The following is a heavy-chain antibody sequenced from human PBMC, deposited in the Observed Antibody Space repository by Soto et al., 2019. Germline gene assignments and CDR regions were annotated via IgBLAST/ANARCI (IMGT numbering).Heavy chain of an antibody. J-gene: IGHJ4*02. Sequence: ASVKVSCKASGYTFTSYDINWVRQATGQGLEWMGWMNPNSGNTGYAQKFQGRVTMTRNTSISTAYMELSSLRSEDTAVYYCAVLDTIFGVVIIGWGQGTLVTVSS. CDR2: MNPNSGNT. D-gene: IGHD3-3*01. V-gene: IGHV1-8*01. CDR1: GYTFTSYD. CDR3: AVLDTIFGVVIIG.